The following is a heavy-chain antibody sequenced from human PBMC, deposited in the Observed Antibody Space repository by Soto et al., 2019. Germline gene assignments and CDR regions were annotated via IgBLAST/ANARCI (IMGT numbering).Heavy chain of an antibody. D-gene: IGHD4-17*01. CDR3: ARSLGGDYFSYYYYMDV. Sequence: SETLSLTCTVSGGSISSGGYYWSWIRQHPGKGLEWIGYIYYSGSTYYNPSLKSRVTISVDTSKNQFSLKLSSVTAADTAVYYCARSLGGDYFSYYYYMDVWGKGTTVTVSS. J-gene: IGHJ6*03. CDR1: GGSISSGGYY. V-gene: IGHV4-31*03. CDR2: IYYSGST.